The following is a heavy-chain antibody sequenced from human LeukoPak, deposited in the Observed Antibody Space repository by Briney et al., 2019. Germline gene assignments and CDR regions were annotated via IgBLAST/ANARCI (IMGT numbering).Heavy chain of an antibody. CDR2: INPSGGST. J-gene: IGHJ3*02. Sequence: ASVKVSCKASGYTFTSYYMHWVRQAPGQGLEWMGIINPSGGSTSYAQKFQGRVTMTRDTSTNTVYMELSSLRSEDTAVYYCARDAPLDTAMVFDAFDIWGQGTTVTVSS. D-gene: IGHD5-18*01. CDR1: GYTFTSYY. V-gene: IGHV1-46*01. CDR3: ARDAPLDTAMVFDAFDI.